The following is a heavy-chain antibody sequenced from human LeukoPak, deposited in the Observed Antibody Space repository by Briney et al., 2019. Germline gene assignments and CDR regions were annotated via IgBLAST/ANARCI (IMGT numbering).Heavy chain of an antibody. CDR2: VYPEDGQT. D-gene: IGHD1-26*01. V-gene: IGHV1-69-2*01. J-gene: IGHJ4*02. CDR3: ATDGSDD. Sequence: LYWLGLVYPEDGQTIYAEKFQGRVTITADTSTDTAYMELSSLRSEDTAVYYCATDGSDDWGQGTLVTVSS.